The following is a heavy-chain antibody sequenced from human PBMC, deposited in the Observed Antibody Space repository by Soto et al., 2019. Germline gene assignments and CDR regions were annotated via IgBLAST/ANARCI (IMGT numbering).Heavy chain of an antibody. Sequence: PGESLKICCRVFGYTFKTYWIGGVRQMPGKGLEWMGVMSPGNSDIRYSPAFQGQVSISADTSISTAYLQWSSLKTSDSGMYYCARQGRTSPSSDFRGQGTLVTVSS. J-gene: IGHJ4*02. CDR1: GYTFKTYW. CDR2: MSPGNSDI. CDR3: ARQGRTSPSSDF. V-gene: IGHV5-51*01. D-gene: IGHD2-21*01.